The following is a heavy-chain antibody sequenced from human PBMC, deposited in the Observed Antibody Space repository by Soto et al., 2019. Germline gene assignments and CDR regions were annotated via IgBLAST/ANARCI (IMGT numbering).Heavy chain of an antibody. V-gene: IGHV4-30-2*01. CDR2: IYHSGST. J-gene: IGHJ4*02. D-gene: IGHD3-22*01. CDR3: ATTNGAYSYDSAY. CDR1: GGSISSGGYS. Sequence: SETLSLTCAVSGGSISSGGYSWSRIPQAPGKGLEWIGYIYHSGSTYYNPTLKSRVTISVARSKNQFSLKLSSVTDADMAVYYCATTNGAYSYDSAYWGQRTLVTVSS.